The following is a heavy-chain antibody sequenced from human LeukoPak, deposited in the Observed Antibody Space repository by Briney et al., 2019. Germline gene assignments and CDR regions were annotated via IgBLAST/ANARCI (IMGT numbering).Heavy chain of an antibody. Sequence: GGPLRLSCAASGFSVSDSYMNWVRQAPGKGLEWVSVIYSGGSTYYADSVQGRFTISRDNSNNTLYLQMNSLRVGDTAVYYCARDGAGFDYWGQGILVTVSS. CDR1: GFSVSDSY. J-gene: IGHJ4*02. CDR2: IYSGGST. V-gene: IGHV3-53*01. D-gene: IGHD6-13*01. CDR3: ARDGAGFDY.